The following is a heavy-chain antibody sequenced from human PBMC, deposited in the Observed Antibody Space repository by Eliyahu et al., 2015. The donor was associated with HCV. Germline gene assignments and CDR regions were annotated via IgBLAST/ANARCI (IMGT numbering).Heavy chain of an antibody. V-gene: IGHV1-69*01. Sequence: PGQGLEWMGGIIPLFGTANYAQNFQGRVTITADESTSTAYMELSSLRSEDTAVYYCARAFHYDSRDYYFYYWGQGTLVTVSS. D-gene: IGHD3-22*01. CDR3: ARAFHYDSRDYYFYY. CDR2: IIPLFGTA. J-gene: IGHJ4*02.